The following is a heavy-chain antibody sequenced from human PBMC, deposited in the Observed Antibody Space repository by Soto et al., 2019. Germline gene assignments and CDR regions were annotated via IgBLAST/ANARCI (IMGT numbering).Heavy chain of an antibody. J-gene: IGHJ4*02. CDR1: GFTFSSYG. V-gene: IGHV3-30*18. Sequence: GYLRLSCAASGFTFSSYGMHWVRQAPGKGLEWVAVTSHDGSNKYYADSAKGRFTISRDNSKNTLYLQMNSLRPEDTAVYYCAKDLDAYSSSWPADYWGQGTLVTVSS. CDR2: TSHDGSNK. CDR3: AKDLDAYSSSWPADY. D-gene: IGHD6-13*01.